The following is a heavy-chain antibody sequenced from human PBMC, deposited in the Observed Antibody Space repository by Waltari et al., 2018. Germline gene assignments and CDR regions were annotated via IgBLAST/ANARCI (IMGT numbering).Heavy chain of an antibody. CDR1: GGSISCYY. CDR3: ARAGDDSNFDAFDI. J-gene: IGHJ3*02. Sequence: QVKLQESGPGLVKPSETLSLTCTVSGGSISCYYWSWIRQPPVKGLEWIGYVYYRGGTTHNPAPKSPVSRSVDTSKNHFSRKLSSVTAADTAVYYGARAGDDSNFDAFDIWGQGTMVTVSS. V-gene: IGHV4-59*01. D-gene: IGHD1-1*01. CDR2: VYYRGGT.